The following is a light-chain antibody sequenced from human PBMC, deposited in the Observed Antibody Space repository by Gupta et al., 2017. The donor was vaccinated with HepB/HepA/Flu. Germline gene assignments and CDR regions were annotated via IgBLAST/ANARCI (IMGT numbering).Light chain of an antibody. Sequence: ETVFTQSPAALSVSPGEQATLSCRASQSVSSNLAWYQQKPGQAPRLLIYGASTRATGIPARFSGSGSGTAVTLTISSLQSEDFAVYYCRQYNNWPLTFGGGTKVEIK. CDR2: GAS. V-gene: IGKV3-15*01. CDR1: QSVSSN. CDR3: RQYNNWPLT. J-gene: IGKJ4*01.